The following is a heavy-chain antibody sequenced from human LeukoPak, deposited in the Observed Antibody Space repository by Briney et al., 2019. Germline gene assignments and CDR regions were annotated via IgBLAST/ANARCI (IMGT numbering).Heavy chain of an antibody. D-gene: IGHD4-17*01. CDR2: ISAYNGNT. V-gene: IGHV1-18*01. CDR3: ARGSYDYGDYDGANGSGC. Sequence: ASVKVSCKASGYTFTSYGISWVRQAPGQGLEWMGWISAYNGNTNYAQKLQGRVTMTTDTSTSTAYMELRSLRSDDTAVYYCARGSYDYGDYDGANGSGCWGQGTLVTVSS. CDR1: GYTFTSYG. J-gene: IGHJ4*02.